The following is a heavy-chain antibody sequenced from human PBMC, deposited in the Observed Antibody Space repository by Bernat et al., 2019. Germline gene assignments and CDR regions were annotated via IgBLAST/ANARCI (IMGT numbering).Heavy chain of an antibody. D-gene: IGHD4-17*01. V-gene: IGHV3-30*18. CDR3: AKDHDYGDYPPPRYGMDV. Sequence: VQLVESGGGVVQPGRSLRLSCAASGFTFSSYGMHWVRQAPGKGLEWVAVISYDGSNKYYADSVKGRFTISRDNSKNTLYLQMNSLRAEDTAVYYCAKDHDYGDYPPPRYGMDVWGQGTTVTVSS. CDR2: ISYDGSNK. CDR1: GFTFSSYG. J-gene: IGHJ6*02.